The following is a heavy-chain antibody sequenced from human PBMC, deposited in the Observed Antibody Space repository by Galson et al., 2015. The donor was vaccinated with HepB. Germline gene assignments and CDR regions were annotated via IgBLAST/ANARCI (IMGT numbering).Heavy chain of an antibody. Sequence: SVKVSCKASGYKFTSYYMHWVRQAPGQGLEWMGIINPSGGSTDYAQKFRGGLTMTRGTSTSTVFMELSSLRSEDTAVYHCARGVLLWDGPDYWGQGTLVTVSS. CDR1: GYKFTSYY. CDR3: ARGVLLWDGPDY. J-gene: IGHJ4*02. V-gene: IGHV1-46*01. CDR2: INPSGGST. D-gene: IGHD3-10*01.